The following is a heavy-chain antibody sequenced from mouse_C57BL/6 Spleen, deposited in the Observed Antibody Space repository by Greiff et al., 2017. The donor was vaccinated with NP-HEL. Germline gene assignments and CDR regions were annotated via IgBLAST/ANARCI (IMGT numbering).Heavy chain of an antibody. J-gene: IGHJ3*01. D-gene: IGHD2-3*01. CDR2: IDPSDSET. V-gene: IGHV1-52*01. Sequence: QVQLQQPGAELVRPGSSVKLSCKASGYTFTSYWMHWVKQRPIQGLEWIGNIDPSDSETHYNQKFKDKATLTVDKSSSTAYMQLSSLTSEDSAVYYCASEGGWLLPFAYWGQGTLVTVSA. CDR3: ASEGGWLLPFAY. CDR1: GYTFTSYW.